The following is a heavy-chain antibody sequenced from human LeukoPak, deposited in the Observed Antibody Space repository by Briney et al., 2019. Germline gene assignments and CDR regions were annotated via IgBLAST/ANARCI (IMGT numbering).Heavy chain of an antibody. CDR1: GYSFTSYW. CDR2: INPGDSDT. Sequence: GESLKISCKGSGYSFTSYWIGWVRQMPGKRLGWMGIINPGDSDTRYSPSFRGQVTISADKSISTAYLQWSSLKASDTAMYYCAREYTTSSSFDSWGQGTLVTVSS. CDR3: AREYTTSSSFDS. D-gene: IGHD6-6*01. V-gene: IGHV5-51*01. J-gene: IGHJ4*02.